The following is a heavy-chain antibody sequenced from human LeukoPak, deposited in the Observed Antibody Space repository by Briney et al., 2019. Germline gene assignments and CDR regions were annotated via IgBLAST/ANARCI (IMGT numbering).Heavy chain of an antibody. V-gene: IGHV1-69*13. CDR1: GGTFSSYA. CDR3: ARAQGGIVVVPAAIGWFDP. J-gene: IGHJ5*02. Sequence: SVKVSCKASGGTFSSYAISWVRQAPGQGLEWMGGIIPIFGTANYAQKFQGRVTITADESTSTAYMELSSLRSEDTAVYYCARAQGGIVVVPAAIGWFDPWGQGTLVTVSS. D-gene: IGHD2-2*01. CDR2: IIPIFGTA.